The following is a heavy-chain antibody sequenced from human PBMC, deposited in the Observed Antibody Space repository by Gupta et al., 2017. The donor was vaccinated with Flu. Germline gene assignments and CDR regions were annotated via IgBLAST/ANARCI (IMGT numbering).Heavy chain of an antibody. D-gene: IGHD2-2*01. J-gene: IGHJ6*02. V-gene: IGHV3-23*01. CDR2: ISGSGGST. CDR3: AKDRCSSTSCYFAYYYYGMDV. CDR1: GFTFSGYA. Sequence: EVQLLESGGGLVQPGGSLRLSCADSGFTFSGYAMGWVPQAPGKGLEWVSAISGSGGSTHYADSVKGRFTISRDNSKNTLYLQMNSLRAEDTAVYYCAKDRCSSTSCYFAYYYYGMDVWGQGTTVTVSS.